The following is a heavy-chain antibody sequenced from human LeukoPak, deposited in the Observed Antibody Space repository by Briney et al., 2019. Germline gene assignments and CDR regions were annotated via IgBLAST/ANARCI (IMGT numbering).Heavy chain of an antibody. D-gene: IGHD5-18*01. CDR3: ARSNTAMVPHWYFDL. CDR2: IYYSGST. Sequence: SETLSLTCTVSGGSISSYYWSWIRQPPGKGLEWIGYIYYSGSTNYNPSLKSRVTISVDTSKNQFSLKLSSVTAADTAVYYCARSNTAMVPHWYFDLWGCGTLVTVSS. J-gene: IGHJ2*01. CDR1: GGSISSYY. V-gene: IGHV4-59*08.